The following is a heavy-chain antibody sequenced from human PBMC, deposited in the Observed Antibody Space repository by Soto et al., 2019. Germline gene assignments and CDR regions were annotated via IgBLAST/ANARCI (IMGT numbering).Heavy chain of an antibody. J-gene: IGHJ5*02. CDR2: INHSGST. V-gene: IGHV4-34*01. CDR1: GGSFSGYY. CDR3: ARAQAGYNCFDP. D-gene: IGHD3-10*01. Sequence: SETLSLTCAVYGGSFSGYYWSWIRQPPGKGLEWIGEINHSGSTNYNPSLKSRVTISVDTSKNQFSLKLSSVTAADTAVYYCARAQAGYNCFDPWGPGTLVTVSS.